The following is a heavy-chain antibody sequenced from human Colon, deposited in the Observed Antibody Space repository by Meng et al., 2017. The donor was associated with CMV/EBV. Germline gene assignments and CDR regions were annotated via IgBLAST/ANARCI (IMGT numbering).Heavy chain of an antibody. Sequence: GESLKISCAASGEFTFSSYEMNWVRQAPGKGLEWVSYISDSGSTIYYADSVKGRFTISRDNAKNSLYLQMNSLRAEDTAVYYCARRKGEGNWQQTFDYWGQGTLVTVSS. D-gene: IGHD1-20*01. J-gene: IGHJ4*02. CDR2: ISDSGSTI. CDR3: ARRKGEGNWQQTFDY. V-gene: IGHV3-48*03. CDR1: GEFTFSSYE.